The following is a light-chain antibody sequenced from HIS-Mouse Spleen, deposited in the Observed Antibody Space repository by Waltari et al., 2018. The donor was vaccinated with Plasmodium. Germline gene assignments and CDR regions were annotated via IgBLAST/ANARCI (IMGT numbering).Light chain of an antibody. Sequence: SYELTQPPSVSVSPGQPARITCSGDALPNNCAYLYQQKSGQAPVLVIYEDSKRPSGIPERFSGSSSGTMATLTISGAQVEDEADYYCYSTDSSGNHRVFGGGTKLTVL. CDR3: YSTDSSGNHRV. CDR2: EDS. J-gene: IGLJ3*02. V-gene: IGLV3-10*01. CDR1: ALPNNC.